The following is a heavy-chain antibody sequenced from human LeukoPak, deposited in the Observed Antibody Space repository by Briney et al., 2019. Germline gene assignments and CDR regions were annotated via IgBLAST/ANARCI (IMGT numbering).Heavy chain of an antibody. CDR1: GGTFSSYA. J-gene: IGHJ4*02. V-gene: IGHV1-18*01. D-gene: IGHD3-3*01. Sequence: ASVKVSCKASGGTFSSYAISWMRQAPGQGLEWMGWISAYNGNTNYAQKLQGRVTMTTDTSTSTAYMELRSLRSDDTAVYYCARDGYYDFWSGYTHWGQGTLVTVSS. CDR2: ISAYNGNT. CDR3: ARDGYYDFWSGYTH.